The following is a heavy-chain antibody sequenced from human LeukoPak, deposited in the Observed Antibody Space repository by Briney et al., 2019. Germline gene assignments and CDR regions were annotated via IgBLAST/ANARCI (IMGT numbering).Heavy chain of an antibody. CDR1: GYTFTGYY. V-gene: IGHV1-2*02. Sequence: ASVKVSCKASGYTFTGYYMHWVRQAPGQGLEWMGWINPNSGGTNYAQKFQGRVTMTRDASISTAYMELSRLRSDDTAVYYCARDLYYYDSSGYSSRDDAFDIWGRGTLVTVS. D-gene: IGHD3-22*01. J-gene: IGHJ2*01. CDR2: INPNSGGT. CDR3: ARDLYYYDSSGYSSRDDAFDI.